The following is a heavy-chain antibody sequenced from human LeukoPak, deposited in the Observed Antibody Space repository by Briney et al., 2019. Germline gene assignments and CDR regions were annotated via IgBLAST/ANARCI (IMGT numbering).Heavy chain of an antibody. J-gene: IGHJ3*02. D-gene: IGHD6-25*01. Sequence: GGSLRLSCAASGFTFSSYWMTWVRQAPGKGLEWVANIKQDGSENYYVDSVKGRFTISRDNAKNSLYLQMNSLRAEDTAEYYCARLIAAVNAFDIWGQGTMVTVSS. V-gene: IGHV3-7*01. CDR3: ARLIAAVNAFDI. CDR1: GFTFSSYW. CDR2: IKQDGSEN.